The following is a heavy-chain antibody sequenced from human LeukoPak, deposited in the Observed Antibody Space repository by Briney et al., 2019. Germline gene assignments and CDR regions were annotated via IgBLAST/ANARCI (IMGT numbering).Heavy chain of an antibody. V-gene: IGHV1-2*02. Sequence: ASVKVSCKASGYTFTGYYMHWVRQAPGQGLEWMGWINPNSGGTNYAQKFQGRVTMTRDTSISTAYMELSRLRSDDTAVYYCVREGYSGFYGMDVWGQGTTVTVSS. CDR1: GYTFTGYY. J-gene: IGHJ6*02. CDR3: VREGYSGFYGMDV. CDR2: INPNSGGT. D-gene: IGHD5-12*01.